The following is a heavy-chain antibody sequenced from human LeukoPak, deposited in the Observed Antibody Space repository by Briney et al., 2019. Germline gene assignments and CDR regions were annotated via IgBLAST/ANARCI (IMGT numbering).Heavy chain of an antibody. V-gene: IGHV4-34*01. D-gene: IGHD3-10*01. J-gene: IGHJ6*03. Sequence: SETLSLTCTVSGGSISSYYWNWIRQPPGKGLEWIGEINHSGSTNYNPSLKSRVTISVDTSKNQFSLKLSSVTAADTAVYYYARLTKNDSGSFRFGKKKRGYMDVWGKGTTVTISS. CDR1: GGSISSYY. CDR3: ARLTKNDSGSFRFGKKKRGYMDV. CDR2: INHSGST.